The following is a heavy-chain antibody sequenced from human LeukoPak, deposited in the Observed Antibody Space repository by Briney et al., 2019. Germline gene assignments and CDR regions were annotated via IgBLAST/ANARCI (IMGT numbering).Heavy chain of an antibody. V-gene: IGHV4-34*01. CDR2: INHSGST. D-gene: IGHD1-14*01. J-gene: IGHJ4*02. CDR3: AREPFVNPAEDY. Sequence: SETLSLTCAVYGGSFSGYYWSWIRQPPGKGLEWIGEINHSGSTNYNPSLKGRVTISVDASKNQFSLKLSSVTAADTAVYYCAREPFVNPAEDYWGQGTLVTVSS. CDR1: GGSFSGYY.